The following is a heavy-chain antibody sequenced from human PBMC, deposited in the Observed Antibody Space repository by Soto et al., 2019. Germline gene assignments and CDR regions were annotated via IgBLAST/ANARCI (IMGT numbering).Heavy chain of an antibody. CDR1: GYTFTSYY. CDR3: ARAGIQVVPAAMGWFDP. CDR2: INPSGGST. Sequence: ASVKVSCKASGYTFTSYYMHWVRQAPGQGLEWMGIINPSGGSTSYAQKFQGRVTMTRDTSTSTVYMELSSLRSEDTAVYYCARAGIQVVPAAMGWFDPWGQGTLVTVSS. J-gene: IGHJ5*02. V-gene: IGHV1-46*01. D-gene: IGHD2-2*01.